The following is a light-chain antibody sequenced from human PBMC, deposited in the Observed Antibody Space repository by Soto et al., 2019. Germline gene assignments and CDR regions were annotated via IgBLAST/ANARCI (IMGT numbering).Light chain of an antibody. J-gene: IGKJ1*01. CDR2: GAY. V-gene: IGKV3-15*01. Sequence: EIVMTQSPATLSVSPGARATLSCRASQSIRSNLAWYQQKSGQAPRLLIYGAYTRATGIPARFSGSGSGTDFTLTISSLQSEDFAVYYCQQYNNWPPTTFGQGTKVDIK. CDR3: QQYNNWPPTT. CDR1: QSIRSN.